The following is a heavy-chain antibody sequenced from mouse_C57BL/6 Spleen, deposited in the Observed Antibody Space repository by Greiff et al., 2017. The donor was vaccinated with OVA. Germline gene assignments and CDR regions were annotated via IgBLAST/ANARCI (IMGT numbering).Heavy chain of an antibody. CDR2: LGPGSGST. CDR1: GYTFTDYY. J-gene: IGHJ2*01. V-gene: IGHV1-77*01. D-gene: IGHD1-1*01. Sequence: QVQLQQSGAELVKPGASVKISCKASGYTFTDYYINWVKQRPGQGLEWIGKLGPGSGSTYYNEKFKGKATLTADKSSSTAYMQLSSLTSEDSAVYICARSSYYGSSYPDYWGQGTTLTVSS. CDR3: ARSSYYGSSYPDY.